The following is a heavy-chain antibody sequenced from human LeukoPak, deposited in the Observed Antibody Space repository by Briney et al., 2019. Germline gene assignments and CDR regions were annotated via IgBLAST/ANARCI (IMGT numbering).Heavy chain of an antibody. J-gene: IGHJ4*02. Sequence: PGGSLRLSYAASGFTFSTYWMRWVRQAPGKGLEWVANIKQDGSEENYVDSVKGRFTISRDNARNSLYLQMNSLRAEDTAVYYCATRGGEAIGYESRYYFDHWCQGTLVTVSS. CDR1: GFTFSTYW. V-gene: IGHV3-7*02. CDR2: IKQDGSEE. D-gene: IGHD5-12*01. CDR3: ATRGGEAIGYESRYYFDH.